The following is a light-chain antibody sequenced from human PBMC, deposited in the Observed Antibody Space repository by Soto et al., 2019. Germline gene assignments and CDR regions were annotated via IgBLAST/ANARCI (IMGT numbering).Light chain of an antibody. Sequence: QSALTQPASVSGSPGQSITISCTGTSSDVGAYNFVSWYQHHPGTAPKLMIYEVSNRPSGASNRFSGSKSGNTASLTISGLQTEDEADYYCYSYRGSNAGVFGGGTKLTLL. CDR1: SSDVGAYNF. CDR3: YSYRGSNAGV. V-gene: IGLV2-14*01. J-gene: IGLJ3*02. CDR2: EVS.